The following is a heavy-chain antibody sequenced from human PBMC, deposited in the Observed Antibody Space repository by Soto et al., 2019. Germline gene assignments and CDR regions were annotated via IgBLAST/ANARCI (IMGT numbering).Heavy chain of an antibody. V-gene: IGHV3-73*01. Sequence: GGSLRLSCAASGFTISSNSMSWVRQAPGKGLEWVGRIRSKANSYATAYAASVKGRFTISRDDSKNTAYLQMNSLKTEDTAVYYCTTHYYGSGSLIWGQGTMVTVSS. CDR3: TTHYYGSGSLI. D-gene: IGHD3-10*01. CDR2: IRSKANSYAT. CDR1: GFTISSNS. J-gene: IGHJ3*02.